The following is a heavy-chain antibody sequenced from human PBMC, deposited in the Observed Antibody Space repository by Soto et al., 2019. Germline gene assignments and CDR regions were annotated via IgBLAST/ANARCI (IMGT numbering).Heavy chain of an antibody. CDR1: GFTFSSYS. J-gene: IGHJ4*02. CDR2: ISSTTNYI. Sequence: PGGPLRLSCAASGFTFSSYSMNWVRQAPGKGLEWVSSISSTTNYIYYGDSMKGRFTISRDNAKNSLYLEMNSLRAEDTAVYYCVRESEDLTSNFDYWGQGTLVTVSS. CDR3: VRESEDLTSNFDY. V-gene: IGHV3-21*06.